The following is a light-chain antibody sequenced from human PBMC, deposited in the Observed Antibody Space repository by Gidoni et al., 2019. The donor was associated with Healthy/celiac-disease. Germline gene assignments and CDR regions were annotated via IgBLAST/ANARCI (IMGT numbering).Light chain of an antibody. CDR2: WAS. CDR3: QQYYSTPCS. V-gene: IGKV4-1*01. CDR1: QSVLYSSNNKNY. J-gene: IGKJ2*04. Sequence: DIVMTQSPDSLAGSLGERATINCKSSQSVLYSSNNKNYLAWYQQKTGQPPKLLLYWASTRESGVPDRFSGSGSGTDFTLTISSLHAEDVAVYYCQQYYSTPCSFGQGTKLEIK.